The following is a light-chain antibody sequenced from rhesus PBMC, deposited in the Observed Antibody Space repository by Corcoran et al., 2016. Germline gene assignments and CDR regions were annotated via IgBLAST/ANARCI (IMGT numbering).Light chain of an antibody. CDR3: SSYTGSNTLYI. Sequence: QAALTQPRSVSGSPGQSVTISCTGTSSDIGTYSYVSWYQQHPGTAPKLMIYEVIKRPSGVSDRFSGSKSGNTASLTISGLQAEDEADYYCSSYTGSNTLYIFGAGTRLTVL. J-gene: IGLJ1*01. CDR2: EVI. CDR1: SSDIGTYSY. V-gene: IGLV2-32*02.